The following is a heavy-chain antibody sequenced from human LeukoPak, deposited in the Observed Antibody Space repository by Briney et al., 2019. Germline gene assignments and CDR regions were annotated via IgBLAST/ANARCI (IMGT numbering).Heavy chain of an antibody. CDR3: AREGYYAFDY. CDR1: LFXYSNFP. Sequence: PGRSLRLSCAASLFXYSNFPVHWVRQAPGKGLEWVTLISYDGSKKSYADSVKGRFTISRDNSKNTLYLQMNSLRAEDTAVYYCAREGYYAFDYWGQGTLVTVSS. D-gene: IGHD3-22*01. CDR2: ISYDGSKK. V-gene: IGHV3-30-3*01. J-gene: IGHJ4*02.